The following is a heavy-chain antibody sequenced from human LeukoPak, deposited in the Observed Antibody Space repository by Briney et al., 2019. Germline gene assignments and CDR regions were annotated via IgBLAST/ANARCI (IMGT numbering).Heavy chain of an antibody. D-gene: IGHD4-17*01. CDR2: ISSSSSYI. CDR3: ARDLRAYGDYYYYYMDV. Sequence: GGSLRLSCAASGFTFSSYSMNWVRQAPGKGLEWVSSISSSSSYIYYADSVKGRFTISRDNAKNSLYLQMNSLRAEDTAVYYCARDLRAYGDYYYYYMDVWGKGTTVTVSS. J-gene: IGHJ6*03. V-gene: IGHV3-21*01. CDR1: GFTFSSYS.